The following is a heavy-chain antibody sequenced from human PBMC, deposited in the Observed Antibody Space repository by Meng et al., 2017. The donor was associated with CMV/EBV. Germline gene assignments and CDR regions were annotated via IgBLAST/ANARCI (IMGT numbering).Heavy chain of an antibody. CDR3: TTDPAEWELPFDY. V-gene: IGHV3-15*01. D-gene: IGHD1-26*01. CDR2: IKSKTDGGTT. CDR1: GFTFSNYN. Sequence: GESLKISCAASGFTFSNYNINWVRQAPGKGLEWVGRIKSKTDGGTTDYAAPVKGRFTISRDDSKNTLYLQMNSLKTEDTAVYYCTTDPAEWELPFDYWGQGTLVTVSS. J-gene: IGHJ4*02.